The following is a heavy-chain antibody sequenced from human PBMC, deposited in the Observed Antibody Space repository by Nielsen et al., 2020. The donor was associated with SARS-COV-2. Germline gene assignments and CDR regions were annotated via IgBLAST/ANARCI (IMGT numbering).Heavy chain of an antibody. CDR1: GGSISSGGYS. Sequence: SETRSLTCVVSGGSISSGGYSWSWIRQPPGKGLEWIGYIYYSGRTYYNPSLKSRVTISVDRSKNQFSLKLSSVTAADTAVYYCARGGRITFGGADDAFDIWGQGTMVTVSS. J-gene: IGHJ3*02. D-gene: IGHD3-16*01. CDR2: IYYSGRT. CDR3: ARGGRITFGGADDAFDI. V-gene: IGHV4-30-2*01.